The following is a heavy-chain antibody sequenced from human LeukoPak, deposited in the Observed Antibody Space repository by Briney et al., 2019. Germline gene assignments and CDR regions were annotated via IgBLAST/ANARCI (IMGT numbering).Heavy chain of an antibody. D-gene: IGHD5-18*01. CDR2: IYYSGST. V-gene: IGHV4-59*01. J-gene: IGHJ4*02. Sequence: SETLSLTCTVSGGSISSYYWSWIRQPPGKGLEWIGYIYYSGSTNYNPSLKSRVTISVDTSKNQCSLKLSSVTAADTAVYYCARCTDTAMVNALYYFDYWGQGTLVTVSS. CDR1: GGSISSYY. CDR3: ARCTDTAMVNALYYFDY.